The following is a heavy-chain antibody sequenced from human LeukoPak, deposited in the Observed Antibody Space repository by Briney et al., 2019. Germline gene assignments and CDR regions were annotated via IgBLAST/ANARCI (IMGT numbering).Heavy chain of an antibody. Sequence: GGSLRLSCAASGFNFSSYAMHWVRQAPGKGLEYVSAISSNGGSTYYADSVKGRFTISRDNSKNTLYLQMGSLRAEDMAVYYCARVGRDGYNWDAFDIWGQGTMVTVSS. V-gene: IGHV3-64*02. CDR1: GFNFSSYA. CDR2: ISSNGGST. D-gene: IGHD5-24*01. J-gene: IGHJ3*02. CDR3: ARVGRDGYNWDAFDI.